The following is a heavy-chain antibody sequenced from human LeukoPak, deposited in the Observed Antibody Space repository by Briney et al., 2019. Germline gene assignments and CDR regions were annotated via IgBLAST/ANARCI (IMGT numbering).Heavy chain of an antibody. D-gene: IGHD4-17*01. V-gene: IGHV4-34*01. Sequence: PSETLSLTCTIRGGSINGYSWSWIRQTPGKGLEWIGEIHHSGTTNYRPSLKSRVTISFDKSKNRFSLTLTSVTAADTAVYYCTRQSGTVTPIDYRGQGTLVTVSS. J-gene: IGHJ4*02. CDR2: IHHSGTT. CDR1: GGSINGYS. CDR3: TRQSGTVTPIDY.